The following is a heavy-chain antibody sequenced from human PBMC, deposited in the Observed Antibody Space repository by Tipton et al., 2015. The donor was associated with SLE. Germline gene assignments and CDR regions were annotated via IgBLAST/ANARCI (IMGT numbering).Heavy chain of an antibody. D-gene: IGHD6-13*01. J-gene: IGHJ4*02. Sequence: LRFSCAASGFTFSSYAMHWVRQAPGKGLEWVAVISYDGSNKYYADSVKGRFTISRDNSKNTLYLQMNSLRAEDTAVYYCARDPKYSSSWFDYWGQGTLVTVSS. CDR3: ARDPKYSSSWFDY. CDR1: GFTFSSYA. CDR2: ISYDGSNK. V-gene: IGHV3-30-3*01.